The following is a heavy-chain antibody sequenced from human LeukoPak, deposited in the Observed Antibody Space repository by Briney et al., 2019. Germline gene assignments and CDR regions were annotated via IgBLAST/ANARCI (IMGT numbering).Heavy chain of an antibody. CDR3: TRDASDIVIVPAAVGPFDY. V-gene: IGHV3-64*01. Sequence: GGSLRLSCAASGFTFSSYAMYWVRQAPGKGLEYVSAISRNGDSTHYANSVKGRFTISRDNSKNTLYLQMGSLRVEDMAVYYCTRDASDIVIVPAAVGPFDYWGQGTLVTVSS. J-gene: IGHJ4*02. CDR2: ISRNGDST. D-gene: IGHD2-2*01. CDR1: GFTFSSYA.